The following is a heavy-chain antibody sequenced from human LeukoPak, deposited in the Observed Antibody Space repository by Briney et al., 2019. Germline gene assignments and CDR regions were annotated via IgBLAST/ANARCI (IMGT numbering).Heavy chain of an antibody. CDR1: GFTFSSYS. V-gene: IGHV3-48*04. CDR2: ISSYGSTV. D-gene: IGHD6-19*01. Sequence: GGSLRLSCAASGFTFSSYSMNWVRQAPGKGLEWVSYISSYGSTVYYADSVKGRFTISRDNAKNSLYLQMTSLRAEDTAVYYCAREQWLLSWGQGTLVTVSS. CDR3: AREQWLLS. J-gene: IGHJ4*02.